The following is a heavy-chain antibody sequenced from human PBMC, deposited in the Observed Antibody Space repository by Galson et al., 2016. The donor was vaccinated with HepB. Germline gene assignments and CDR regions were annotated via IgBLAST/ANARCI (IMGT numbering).Heavy chain of an antibody. CDR1: GFIFGSYA. J-gene: IGHJ2*01. Sequence: SLRLSCAASGFIFGSYAIHWVRQAPAKGLEWVAATSFDGGEKHYADSVKGRFTISRDNSKNTVHVQMDRLTLEDTGVYYCAKTLEGTVTPEGFYDLWGRGTLVSVSS. CDR3: AKTLEGTVTPEGFYDL. V-gene: IGHV3-30*18. CDR2: TSFDGGEK. D-gene: IGHD4-17*01.